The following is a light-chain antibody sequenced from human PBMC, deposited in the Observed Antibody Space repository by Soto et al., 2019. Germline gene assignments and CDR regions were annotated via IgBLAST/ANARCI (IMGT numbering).Light chain of an antibody. J-gene: IGKJ1*01. Sequence: EIVMTQSPATLSVSPGESATLSCRASQSVSSNLAWHQQKPGQAPRILMYDASTRATGISARFSGSGSGTDFTLTISSLESEDFAVYYCQQYGSSPRTFGQGTKVDIK. V-gene: IGKV3-15*01. CDR3: QQYGSSPRT. CDR1: QSVSSN. CDR2: DAS.